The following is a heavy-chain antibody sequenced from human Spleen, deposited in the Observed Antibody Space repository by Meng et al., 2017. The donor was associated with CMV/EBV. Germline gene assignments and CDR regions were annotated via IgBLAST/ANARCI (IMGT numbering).Heavy chain of an antibody. CDR2: IKQDGSEK. Sequence: GESLKISCAASGFTFSGYWMSWVRQAPGKGLEWVANIKQDGSEKYYVDSVKGRFTISRDNAKNSLYLQMNSLRAEDTAVYYCARGYYGGNSPWGQGTLVTVSS. V-gene: IGHV3-7*01. J-gene: IGHJ5*02. D-gene: IGHD4-23*01. CDR3: ARGYYGGNSP. CDR1: GFTFSGYW.